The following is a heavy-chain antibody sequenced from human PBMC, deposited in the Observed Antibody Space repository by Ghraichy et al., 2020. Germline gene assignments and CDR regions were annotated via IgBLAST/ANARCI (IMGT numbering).Heavy chain of an antibody. CDR1: GFTFSDYY. V-gene: IGHV3-11*01. J-gene: IGHJ4*02. Sequence: GESLNISCAASGFTFSDYYMSWIRQAPGKGLEWVSYISSSGSTIYYADSVKGRFTISRDNAKNSLYLQMNSLRAEDTAVYYCASIVVVVAATLPDRPPFDYWGQGTLVTVSS. CDR3: ASIVVVVAATLPDRPPFDY. D-gene: IGHD2-15*01. CDR2: ISSSGSTI.